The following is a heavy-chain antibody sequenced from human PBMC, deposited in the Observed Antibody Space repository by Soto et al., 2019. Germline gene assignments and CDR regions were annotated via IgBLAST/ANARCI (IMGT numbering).Heavy chain of an antibody. CDR3: AKDVTAAGKGSYGMDV. J-gene: IGHJ6*02. CDR2: ISWNSGSI. CDR1: GCTFDDYA. Sequence: GGSLRRSWAASGCTFDDYAMHWVRQAPGKGLEWVSGISWNSGSIGYADSVKGRFTISRDNAKNSLYLQMNSLRAEDTALYYCAKDVTAAGKGSYGMDVWGQGTTVTVSS. D-gene: IGHD6-13*01. V-gene: IGHV3-9*01.